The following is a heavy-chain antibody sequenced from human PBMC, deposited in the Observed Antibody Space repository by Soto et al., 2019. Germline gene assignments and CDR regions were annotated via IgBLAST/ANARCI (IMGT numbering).Heavy chain of an antibody. V-gene: IGHV3-23*01. CDR2: ISSGGGYK. CDR1: GFTFRSHA. D-gene: IGHD4-4*01. CDR3: VKYLTTVVTG. Sequence: GGSLRLSCAGSGFTFRSHAMSWVRQAPGKGLEWVSAISSGGGYKHYVDSVEGRFTVSRDDSKTTLYLQMNSLRAEDTAAYYCVKYLTTVVTGWGQGSLVTVSS. J-gene: IGHJ4*02.